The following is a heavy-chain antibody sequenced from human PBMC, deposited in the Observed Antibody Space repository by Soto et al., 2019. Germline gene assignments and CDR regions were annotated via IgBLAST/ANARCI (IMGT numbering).Heavy chain of an antibody. CDR2: IKPNGGST. CDR1: GYTFTNYY. Sequence: QVQLVQSGAEVKNPGASVKVSCKASGYTFTNYYIHWVRQAPGQGLEWMAIIKPNGGSTNYAQKFQGRVTLARDTFTSTVYMELSSLRSEDTAIYYCARGLAAGDYWGQGTLVTVSS. V-gene: IGHV1-46*01. CDR3: ARGLAAGDY. J-gene: IGHJ4*02. D-gene: IGHD6-13*01.